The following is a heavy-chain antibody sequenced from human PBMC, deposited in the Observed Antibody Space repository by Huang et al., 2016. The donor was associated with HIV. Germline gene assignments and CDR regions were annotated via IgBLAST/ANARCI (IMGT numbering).Heavy chain of an antibody. Sequence: VQLQQWGTGLVKPSGTLSLNCAVFGIASLSGHFWTWVRHRPGEGPEWIGEVNSSGKTSYNPSFRSRVSISVDTSKNQFYLKLTPVTAADTAIYYCARGANYESIHHLHFALDVWGQGTVVTVSS. D-gene: IGHD3-22*01. V-gene: IGHV4-34*02. CDR3: ARGANYESIHHLHFALDV. CDR1: GIASLSGHF. J-gene: IGHJ4*02. CDR2: VNSSGKT.